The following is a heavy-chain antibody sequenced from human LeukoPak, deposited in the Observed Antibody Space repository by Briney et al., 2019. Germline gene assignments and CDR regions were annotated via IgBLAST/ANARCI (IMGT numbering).Heavy chain of an antibody. D-gene: IGHD2-21*02. Sequence: GGSLRLSCAASGFTFSSYAMHWVRQAPGKGLEWVAIIWSDGNNKYYADSVKGRFTISRDNSKNTLYLQMNSLRAEDTAVYYCARVLRDCGGDCYLDYWGQGTLVTVSS. V-gene: IGHV3-33*01. CDR1: GFTFSSYA. J-gene: IGHJ4*02. CDR2: IWSDGNNK. CDR3: ARVLRDCGGDCYLDY.